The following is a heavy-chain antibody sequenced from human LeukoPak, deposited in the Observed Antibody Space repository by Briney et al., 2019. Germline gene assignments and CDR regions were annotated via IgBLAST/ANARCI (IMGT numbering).Heavy chain of an antibody. Sequence: WGSLRLSCAASGFTFSSYGMHWVRQAPGKGLEWVAFIRYDGSNKYYADSVKGRFTISRDNSKNTLYLQMNSLRAEDTAVYYCASLGGYDRGAFDIWGQGTMVTVSS. V-gene: IGHV3-30*02. D-gene: IGHD5-12*01. CDR1: GFTFSSYG. J-gene: IGHJ3*02. CDR3: ASLGGYDRGAFDI. CDR2: IRYDGSNK.